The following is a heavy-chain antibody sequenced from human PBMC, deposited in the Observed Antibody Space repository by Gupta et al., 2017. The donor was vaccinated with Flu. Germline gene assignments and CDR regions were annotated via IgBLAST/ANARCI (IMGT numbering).Heavy chain of an antibody. CDR1: GYTVSDYY. V-gene: IGHV1-2*02. D-gene: IGHD3-10*01. CDR3: ARAARGIKVADPYYYGLDV. CDR2: INPNSGIT. Sequence: QVHLVQSGAEVKKPGDSVRVSCKASGYTVSDYYMHWLRQAPGHGLEWMGWINPNSGITHFAQRFQGRITMTRDTFDNTADMELNRLRSDDTAIYFCARAARGIKVADPYYYGLDVWGQGTTVTISS. J-gene: IGHJ6*02.